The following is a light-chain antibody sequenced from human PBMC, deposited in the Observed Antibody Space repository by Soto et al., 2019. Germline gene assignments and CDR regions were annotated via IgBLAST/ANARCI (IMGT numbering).Light chain of an antibody. CDR3: LQYDNLPHT. CDR1: QDISIS. CDR2: DTS. Sequence: DIQMTQSPSSLSASVGDRVTITCQASQDISISLNWFQQKPGKAPKLLSYDTSNLETGVPSRFSGRGSVTYFPFTISSLPPEDIATYYCLQYDNLPHTFGQGTNLEIK. J-gene: IGKJ2*01. V-gene: IGKV1-33*01.